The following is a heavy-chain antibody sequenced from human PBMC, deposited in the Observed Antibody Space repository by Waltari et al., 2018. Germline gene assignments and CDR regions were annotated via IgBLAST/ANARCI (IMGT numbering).Heavy chain of an antibody. CDR3: TTDIMLRVFSNV. CDR2: LDPEDEET. V-gene: IGHV1-24*01. J-gene: IGHJ6*02. D-gene: IGHD3-10*01. Sequence: QVQLVQSGAEVRKPGASVKVSCKVSGYSLSELSMPWVQQAPGKGLEWVGGLDPEDEETVYAQKFQGRVTMTEDTSTDTAYMELSSLRSDDTAVYYCTTDIMLRVFSNVWGQGTTVTVSS. CDR1: GYSLSELS.